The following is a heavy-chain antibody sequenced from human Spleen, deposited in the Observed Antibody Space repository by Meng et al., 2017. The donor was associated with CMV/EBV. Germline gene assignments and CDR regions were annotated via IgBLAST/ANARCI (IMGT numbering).Heavy chain of an antibody. CDR2: IYDTGRT. V-gene: IGHV4-61*03. CDR3: ARGIVVVPAAILETFDY. Sequence: GSLRLSCTVSGGFVSSGSYYWSWIRQPPGKGLEWIGYIYDTGRTKYNPSLKSRVAISVDTSMSHFSLKLSSVTAADTAVYYCARGIVVVPAAILETFDYWGQGTLVTVSS. CDR1: GGFVSSGSYY. D-gene: IGHD2-2*02. J-gene: IGHJ4*02.